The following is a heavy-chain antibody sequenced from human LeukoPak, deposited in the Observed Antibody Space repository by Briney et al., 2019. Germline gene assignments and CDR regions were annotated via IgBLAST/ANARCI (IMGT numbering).Heavy chain of an antibody. CDR3: AKKDGYTNSWSFDY. D-gene: IGHD6-13*01. CDR1: GFTFSDYY. V-gene: IGHV3-11*01. J-gene: IGHJ4*02. CDR2: ISSSGSTT. Sequence: GGSLRLPCAASGFTFSDYYMNWIRQAPGKGLEWVSSISSSGSTTNYADSAKGRFTISRDNAKNSLYLQMNSLRAEDTAVYYCAKKDGYTNSWSFDYWGQGTLVTVSS.